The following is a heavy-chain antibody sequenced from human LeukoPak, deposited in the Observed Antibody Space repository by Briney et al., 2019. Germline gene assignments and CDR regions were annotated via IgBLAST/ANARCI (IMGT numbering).Heavy chain of an antibody. CDR1: GYSFTSYW. V-gene: IGHV5-51*01. CDR2: IYPGDSDT. D-gene: IGHD2-2*01. Sequence: GESLKISCKGSGYSFTSYWIGWVRQMPGEGLEWMGIIYPGDSDTRYSPSFQGQVTTSADKSISTAYLQWSSLKASDTAMYYCAILGIIVVVPAANSDAFDIWGQGTMVTVSS. CDR3: AILGIIVVVPAANSDAFDI. J-gene: IGHJ3*02.